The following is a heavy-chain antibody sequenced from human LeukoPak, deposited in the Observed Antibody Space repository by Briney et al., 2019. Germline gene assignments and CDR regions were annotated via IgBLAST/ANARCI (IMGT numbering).Heavy chain of an antibody. Sequence: ASVKVSCKASGYTFTGYYMHWVRQAPGQGLEWMGWINPNSGGTNYAQKFQGRVTMTRDTSISTAHMELSRLRSDDTAVYYCARDSLGYCSSISCMLLDFWGQGTLVTVSS. J-gene: IGHJ4*02. D-gene: IGHD2-2*01. CDR1: GYTFTGYY. CDR3: ARDSLGYCSSISCMLLDF. V-gene: IGHV1-2*02. CDR2: INPNSGGT.